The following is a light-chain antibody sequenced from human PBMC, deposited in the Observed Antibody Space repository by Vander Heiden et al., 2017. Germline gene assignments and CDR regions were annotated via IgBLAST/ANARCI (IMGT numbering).Light chain of an antibody. CDR3: CSYAGSSTVV. CDR1: GSDVWSYNI. Sequence: QSALTQPASVSGSPGQSLTLSCTGTGSDVWSYNILSWYQQHPGKAPKLMIYDVSKRPSGVSNRLSGSKSGNTASLTISGLQAEDEADYCCCSYAGSSTVVFGGGTRLTVL. CDR2: DVS. V-gene: IGLV2-23*02. J-gene: IGLJ2*01.